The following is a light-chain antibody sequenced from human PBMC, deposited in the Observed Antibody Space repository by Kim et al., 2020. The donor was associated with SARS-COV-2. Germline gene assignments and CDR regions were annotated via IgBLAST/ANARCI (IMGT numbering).Light chain of an antibody. CDR2: NDY. Sequence: GQGVTISCSGSSSNVGLHFVNWYQELPGTAPKVFIYNDYPRPSGVPGRCSGSRSGTSASLAISGLQSEDEADYYCATWDVSLNGWVFGGGTQLTVL. CDR3: ATWDVSLNGWV. V-gene: IGLV1-44*01. J-gene: IGLJ3*02. CDR1: SSNVGLHF.